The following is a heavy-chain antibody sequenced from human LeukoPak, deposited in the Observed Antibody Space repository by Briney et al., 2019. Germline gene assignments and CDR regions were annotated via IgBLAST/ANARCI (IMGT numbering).Heavy chain of an antibody. V-gene: IGHV4-59*01. CDR2: IYYSGST. Sequence: SETLSLTCTVSGGSISSYYWSWIRQPPGKGLEWIGYIYYSGSTNYNPSLKSRVTISVDTPKNQFSLKLSSVTAADTAVYYCARLIGYCSSTSCWDYYYYGMDVWGKGTTVTVPS. J-gene: IGHJ6*04. CDR1: GGSISSYY. D-gene: IGHD2-2*01. CDR3: ARLIGYCSSTSCWDYYYYGMDV.